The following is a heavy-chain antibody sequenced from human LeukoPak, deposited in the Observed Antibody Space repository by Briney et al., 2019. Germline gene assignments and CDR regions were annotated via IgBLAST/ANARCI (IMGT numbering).Heavy chain of an antibody. Sequence: GGSLRLSCAASGFTFSSYEMNWVRQAPGKGLEWVSYISSSGSTIYYADSVKGRFTISRDNAKNSLYLQMNSLRAEDTAVYYCARELGDYYGSGMESYGMGVWGKGTTVTVSS. V-gene: IGHV3-48*03. CDR2: ISSSGSTI. CDR1: GFTFSSYE. CDR3: ARELGDYYGSGMESYGMGV. J-gene: IGHJ6*04. D-gene: IGHD3-10*01.